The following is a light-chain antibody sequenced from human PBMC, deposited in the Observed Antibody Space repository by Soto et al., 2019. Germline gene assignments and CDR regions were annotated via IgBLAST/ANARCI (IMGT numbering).Light chain of an antibody. V-gene: IGKV1-5*01. CDR1: QSISSY. Sequence: DIQMTQSPSSLSASVGDRVTITCRASQSISSYLNWYQQKPGKAPNLLIYDASILESGVPSRFSGRGSGTRFTLTISSLQPDDFATYYCQQYSDSPWTFGQGTKVDIK. CDR3: QQYSDSPWT. CDR2: DAS. J-gene: IGKJ1*01.